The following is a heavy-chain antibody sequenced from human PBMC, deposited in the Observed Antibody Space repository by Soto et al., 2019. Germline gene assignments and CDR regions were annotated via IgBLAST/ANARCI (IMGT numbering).Heavy chain of an antibody. CDR2: ISASGDNS. V-gene: IGHV3-23*01. CDR3: AGGGEWLLNFVY. CDR1: GFTFSSYG. D-gene: IGHD3-3*01. Sequence: PGGSLRLSCAASGFTFSSYGMHWVRPAPGKGLERVAGISASGDNSYYADSVKGRFTISRDNCKCILYLQMNNMRPEHTAVYYGAGGGEWLLNFVYGGPETLVTVSS. J-gene: IGHJ4*01.